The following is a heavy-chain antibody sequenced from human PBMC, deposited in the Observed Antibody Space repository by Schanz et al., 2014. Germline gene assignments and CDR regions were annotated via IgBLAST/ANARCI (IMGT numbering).Heavy chain of an antibody. CDR3: AKDRQTTVNRVGYYYGMDV. J-gene: IGHJ6*02. D-gene: IGHD4-4*01. CDR1: GFTFDDHA. CDR2: ISWNSGNI. Sequence: EVQLVESGGGLVQPGRSLRLSCAASGFTFDDHAMHWVRQVPGKGLEWVSGISWNSGNIAYADSVQGRFTISRDNAKNSLYLQMNSLRAEDTALYYCAKDRQTTVNRVGYYYGMDVWGQGTTVTVSS. V-gene: IGHV3-9*01.